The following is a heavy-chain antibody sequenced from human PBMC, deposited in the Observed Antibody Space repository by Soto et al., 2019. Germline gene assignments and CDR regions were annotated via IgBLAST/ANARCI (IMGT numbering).Heavy chain of an antibody. CDR1: GYTFTSYY. V-gene: IGHV1-46*01. D-gene: IGHD4-17*01. Sequence: ASVKVSCKASGYTFTSYYMHWVRQAPGQGLEWMGIINPSGGSTSYAQKFQGRVTMTRDTSTSTVYMELGSLRSEDTAVYYCAREGRTTVPSYYFDYWGQGTLVTVSS. CDR3: AREGRTTVPSYYFDY. J-gene: IGHJ4*02. CDR2: INPSGGST.